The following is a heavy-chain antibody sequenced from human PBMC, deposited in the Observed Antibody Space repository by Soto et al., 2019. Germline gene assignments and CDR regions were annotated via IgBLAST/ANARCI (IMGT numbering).Heavy chain of an antibody. CDR1: GGSISSSSYY. Sequence: PSETLSLTCTVSGGSISSSSYYWGWIRQPPVKGLEWIGSIYYSGSTYYNPSLKSRVTISVDTSKNQFSLKLSSVTAADTAVYYCARNENTRCSGGSCYSSKGRNWFDPWGQGTLVTVSS. CDR2: IYYSGST. V-gene: IGHV4-39*01. D-gene: IGHD2-15*01. CDR3: ARNENTRCSGGSCYSSKGRNWFDP. J-gene: IGHJ5*02.